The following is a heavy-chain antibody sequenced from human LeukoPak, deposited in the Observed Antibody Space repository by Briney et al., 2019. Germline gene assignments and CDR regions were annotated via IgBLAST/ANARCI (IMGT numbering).Heavy chain of an antibody. D-gene: IGHD4-11*01. CDR1: GYSFTSYW. Sequence: GESLKISCKGSGYSFTSYWIGWARQMPGKGLEWMGIIYPGDSDTRYSSSFQGQVTISADKSISTAYLQWSSLKASDTAMYYCARSSSNYVPIPTLDYWGQGTLVTVSS. J-gene: IGHJ4*02. V-gene: IGHV5-51*01. CDR3: ARSSSNYVPIPTLDY. CDR2: IYPGDSDT.